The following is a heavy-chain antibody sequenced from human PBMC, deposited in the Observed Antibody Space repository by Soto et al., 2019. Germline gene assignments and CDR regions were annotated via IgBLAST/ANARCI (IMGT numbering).Heavy chain of an antibody. Sequence: ASVKVSCKACGYTFTRYTMNWVRQAPGQRLEWMGWINPDNGNTKSSQKFQDRVIITRDTSASTAYMDLSSLRSEDTAVYYCARRIAPGQLQGWGQGTRVTVSS. D-gene: IGHD6-13*01. V-gene: IGHV1-3*01. CDR3: ARRIAPGQLQG. CDR2: INPDNGNT. J-gene: IGHJ4*02. CDR1: GYTFTRYT.